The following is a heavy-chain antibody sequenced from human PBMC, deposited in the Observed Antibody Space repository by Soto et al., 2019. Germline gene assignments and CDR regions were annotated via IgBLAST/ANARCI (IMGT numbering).Heavy chain of an antibody. CDR1: GGSISSGDYY. V-gene: IGHV4-30-4*01. D-gene: IGHD5-12*01. CDR3: AREGGYDSSTIY. Sequence: SETLSLTCTVSGGSISSGDYYWSWIRQPPGKGLEWIGYIYYSGSTYYNPSLKSRVTISVDTSKNQFSLKLSSVTAADTAVYYCAREGGYDSSTIYWGQGTLVTAPQ. J-gene: IGHJ4*02. CDR2: IYYSGST.